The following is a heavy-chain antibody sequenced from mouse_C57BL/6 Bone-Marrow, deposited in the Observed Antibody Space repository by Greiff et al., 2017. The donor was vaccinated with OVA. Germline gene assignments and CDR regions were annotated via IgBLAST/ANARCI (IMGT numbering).Heavy chain of an antibody. Sequence: QVQLKESGPGLVAPSQSLSITCTVSGFSLTSYGVDWVRQPPGKGLEWLGVIWGGGSANYNSALMSRLSISKDNYKSQLFFKMNRLLTADTAMYDFAKHESWNGYSGAMDYWGQGTSVTVSS. V-gene: IGHV2-9*01. CDR1: GFSLTSYG. J-gene: IGHJ4*01. CDR2: IWGGGSA. D-gene: IGHD2-3*01. CDR3: AKHESWNGYSGAMDY.